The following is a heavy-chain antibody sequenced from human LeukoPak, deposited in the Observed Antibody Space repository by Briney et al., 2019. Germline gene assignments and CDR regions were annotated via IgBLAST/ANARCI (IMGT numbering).Heavy chain of an antibody. D-gene: IGHD6-19*01. CDR1: SGSISSNYY. CDR2: IYHSGTT. CDR3: VRHSSGWGNFDY. V-gene: IGHV4-39*01. J-gene: IGHJ4*02. Sequence: SETLSLTCSVSSGSISSNYYWAWIRQPPGKGLEWTGSIYHSGTTYYNPSLKSRVTISVDTSKNQFSLKLSSVTAADTAVYYCVRHSSGWGNFDYWGQGTLVTVSS.